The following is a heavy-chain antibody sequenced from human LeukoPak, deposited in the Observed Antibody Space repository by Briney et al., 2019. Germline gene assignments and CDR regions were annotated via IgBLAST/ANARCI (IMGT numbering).Heavy chain of an antibody. CDR1: GFTFDDYA. CDR2: ISWNSGSI. D-gene: IGHD2-2*01. J-gene: IGHJ4*02. Sequence: PGRSLRLSCAASGFTFDDYAMHWVRQAPGKGLEWVSGISWNSGSIGYADSVKGRFTISRDNAKNSLSLQMNSLRAEDTAVYYCARDFERPNLYCSSTSCRYYFDYWGQGTLVTVSS. V-gene: IGHV3-9*01. CDR3: ARDFERPNLYCSSTSCRYYFDY.